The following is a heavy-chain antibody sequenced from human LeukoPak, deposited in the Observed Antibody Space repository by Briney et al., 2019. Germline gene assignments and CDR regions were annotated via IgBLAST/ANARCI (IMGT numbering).Heavy chain of an antibody. CDR1: GFTFSSYA. V-gene: IGHV3-30-3*01. Sequence: PGGSLRLSCAASGFTFSSYAMHWVRQAPGKGLEWVAVISYDGSNKYYAGSVKGRFTISRDNSKNTLYLQMNSLRTEDTAVYYCAREQGNWFDPWGQGTLVTVSS. J-gene: IGHJ5*02. CDR3: AREQGNWFDP. CDR2: ISYDGSNK.